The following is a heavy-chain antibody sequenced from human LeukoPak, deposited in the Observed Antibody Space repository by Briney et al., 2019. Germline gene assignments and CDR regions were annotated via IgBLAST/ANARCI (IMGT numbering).Heavy chain of an antibody. CDR1: GFMFGSFS. V-gene: IGHV3-21*01. D-gene: IGHD3-22*01. Sequence: GGSLRLSCAASGFMFGSFSMNWVRQAPGRGLEWVSSISSSGSVTYYADSVKGRFTVSKDNARNSLHLQMNNLAVEDTATYFCVRGQPDSGGHYYSWYFDYWGQGTPVTVSS. CDR2: ISSSGSVT. J-gene: IGHJ4*02. CDR3: VRGQPDSGGHYYSWYFDY.